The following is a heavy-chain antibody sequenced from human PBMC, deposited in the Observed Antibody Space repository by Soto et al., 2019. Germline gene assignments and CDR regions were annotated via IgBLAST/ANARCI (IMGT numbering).Heavy chain of an antibody. V-gene: IGHV3-30*04. CDR3: ARSGDYADAY. J-gene: IGHJ4*02. Sequence: GGSLRLSCAVSGFTFSSYAMQWARQAPGKGLEWVAIISYDGNNNDYADSVKGRFTISRDNSKNTLYLQMNSLRDDDTAVYFCARSGDYADAYWGQGTLVTVSS. D-gene: IGHD4-17*01. CDR2: ISYDGNNN. CDR1: GFTFSSYA.